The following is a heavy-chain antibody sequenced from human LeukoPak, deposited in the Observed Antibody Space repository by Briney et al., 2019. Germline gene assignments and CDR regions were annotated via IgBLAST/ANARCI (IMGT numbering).Heavy chain of an antibody. CDR1: GFTFSGSA. CDR2: IRSKANSYAT. Sequence: GGSLRLSCAASGFTFSGSAMHWVRQASGKGLEWVGRIRSKANSYATAYAASVKGRFTISRDDSKNTAYLQMNSLKTEDTAVYYCTAVYYDFWSGLDYWGQGTLVTVSS. V-gene: IGHV3-73*01. J-gene: IGHJ4*02. D-gene: IGHD3-3*01. CDR3: TAVYYDFWSGLDY.